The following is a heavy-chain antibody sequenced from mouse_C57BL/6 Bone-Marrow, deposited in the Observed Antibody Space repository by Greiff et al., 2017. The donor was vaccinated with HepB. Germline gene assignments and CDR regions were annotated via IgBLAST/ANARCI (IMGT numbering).Heavy chain of an antibody. Sequence: QVQLQQPGTELVKPGASVKLSCKASGYTFTSYWMHWVKQRPGQGLEWIGNINPSNGGTNYNEKFKSKVTLTVDKSSSTAYMQLSSLTSEDSAVYYCARRGIPIYYDYGYAMDYWGQGTSVTVSS. CDR1: GYTFTSYW. CDR2: INPSNGGT. J-gene: IGHJ4*01. V-gene: IGHV1-53*01. D-gene: IGHD2-4*01. CDR3: ARRGIPIYYDYGYAMDY.